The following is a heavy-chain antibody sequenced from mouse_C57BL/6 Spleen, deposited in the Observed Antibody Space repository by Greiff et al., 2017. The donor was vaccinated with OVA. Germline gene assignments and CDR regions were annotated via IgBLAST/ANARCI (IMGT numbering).Heavy chain of an antibody. Sequence: QVQLQQSGPELVKPGASVKISCKASGYAFSSSWMNWVKQRPGKGLEWIGRIYPGDGDTNYNGKFKGKATLTADKYSSTAYMQLSSLTSEDSAVYFCARPDYLSDAMDYWGQGTSVTVSS. J-gene: IGHJ4*01. CDR2: IYPGDGDT. CDR3: ARPDYLSDAMDY. CDR1: GYAFSSSW. D-gene: IGHD2-4*01. V-gene: IGHV1-82*01.